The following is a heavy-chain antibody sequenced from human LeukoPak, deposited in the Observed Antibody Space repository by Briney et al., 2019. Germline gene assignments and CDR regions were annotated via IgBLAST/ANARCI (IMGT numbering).Heavy chain of an antibody. Sequence: PGGSLRLSCAASGFTFSSYAMHWVRQAPGKGLEWVAVISYDGSNKYYADSVKGRFTISRDNSKTTLYLQMNSLRAEDTAVYYCARDLPPVPAAISNYYYYYGMDVWGQGTTVTVAS. V-gene: IGHV3-30-3*01. CDR3: ARDLPPVPAAISNYYYYYGMDV. CDR1: GFTFSSYA. J-gene: IGHJ6*02. D-gene: IGHD2-2*01. CDR2: ISYDGSNK.